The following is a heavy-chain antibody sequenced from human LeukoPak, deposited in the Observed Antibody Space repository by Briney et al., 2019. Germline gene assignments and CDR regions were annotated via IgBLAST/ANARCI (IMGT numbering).Heavy chain of an antibody. D-gene: IGHD3-10*01. V-gene: IGHV3-23*01. Sequence: PGGSLRLSCAASGFTFSSYAMHWVRQAPGKGLEWVSAISGSGGSTYYADSVKGRFTISRDNSKNTLYLQMNSLRAEDTAVYYCAKDNHVGPTGNYWGQGTLVTVSS. J-gene: IGHJ4*02. CDR2: ISGSGGST. CDR3: AKDNHVGPTGNY. CDR1: GFTFSSYA.